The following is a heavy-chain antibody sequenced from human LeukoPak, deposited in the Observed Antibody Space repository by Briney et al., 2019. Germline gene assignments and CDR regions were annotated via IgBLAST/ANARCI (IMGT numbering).Heavy chain of an antibody. J-gene: IGHJ4*02. CDR2: IYHSGST. Sequence: KPSETLSLTCAVSGGSISSGGYSWSWIRQPPGKGLEWIGYIYHSGSTYYNPSLKSRVTISVDRTKNQFSLKLSSVTAADTAVYYCARVLAAAAYFDYWGQGTLVTVSS. CDR3: ARVLAAAAYFDY. D-gene: IGHD6-13*01. CDR1: GGSISSGGYS. V-gene: IGHV4-30-2*01.